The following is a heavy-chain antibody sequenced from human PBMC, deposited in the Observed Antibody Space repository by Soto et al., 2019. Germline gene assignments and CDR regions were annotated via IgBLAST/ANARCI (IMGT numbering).Heavy chain of an antibody. D-gene: IGHD3-16*01. CDR2: IYYSGST. Sequence: SETLSLTCTVSGGSISSYYWSWIRQPPGKGLEWIGYIYYSGSTNYNPSLKSRVTISVDTSKNQFSLKLSSVTAADTAVYYRARGSGFGGSSQSFFDPWGQGTLVTVSS. CDR1: GGSISSYY. J-gene: IGHJ5*02. CDR3: ARGSGFGGSSQSFFDP. V-gene: IGHV4-59*12.